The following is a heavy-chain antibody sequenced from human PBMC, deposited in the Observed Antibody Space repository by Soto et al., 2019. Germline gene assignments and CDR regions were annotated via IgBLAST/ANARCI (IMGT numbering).Heavy chain of an antibody. J-gene: IGHJ3*01. Sequence: GGSLRLSCAASGFIFSSYAMSWVRQAPGQGLQWVSGISVSGGSTYYGDSVKGRFTISRDNSKNTLYLQMDSLTAEDTAVYYCAKEASPYGTNPFDVWGQGTMVTVSS. CDR1: GFIFSSYA. D-gene: IGHD1-26*01. V-gene: IGHV3-23*02. CDR2: ISVSGGST. CDR3: AKEASPYGTNPFDV.